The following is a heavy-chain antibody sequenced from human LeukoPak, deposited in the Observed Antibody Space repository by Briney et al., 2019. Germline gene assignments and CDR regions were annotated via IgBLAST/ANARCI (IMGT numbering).Heavy chain of an antibody. CDR2: INHSGST. J-gene: IGHJ4*02. CDR1: GGSFSGYY. Sequence: SETLSLTCAVYGGSFSGYYWSWIRQPPGKGLEWIGEINHSGSTNYNPSLKSRVTISVDTSKNQFSLKLSSVTAADTAVYYCARSNWNDCYFDYWGQGTLVTVSS. CDR3: ARSNWNDCYFDY. V-gene: IGHV4-34*01. D-gene: IGHD1-1*01.